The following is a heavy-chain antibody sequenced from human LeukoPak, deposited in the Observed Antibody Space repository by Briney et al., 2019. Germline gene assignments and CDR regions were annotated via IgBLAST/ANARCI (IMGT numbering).Heavy chain of an antibody. J-gene: IGHJ4*02. D-gene: IGHD7-27*01. CDR3: ARETGGSFEYFDY. Sequence: ASVKVSCRASGYTFTDYYVHWVRQAPGQGLEWMGRINPNSGATNSAQKFQGRVTMTRDTSITTAYMGLSSLRSDDTAVYYCARETGGSFEYFDYWGQGTLVTVSS. CDR1: GYTFTDYY. CDR2: INPNSGAT. V-gene: IGHV1-2*06.